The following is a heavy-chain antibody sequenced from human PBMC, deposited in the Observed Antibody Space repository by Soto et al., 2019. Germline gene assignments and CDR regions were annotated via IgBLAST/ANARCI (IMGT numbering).Heavy chain of an antibody. D-gene: IGHD3-10*01. Sequence: QVQLVQSGAEVKKPGASVKVSCKASGYTFTSYAMHWVRQAPGQRLEWMGWINAGNGNTKYSQKFQGRVTITRDTSASTAYMELSSLRSEDTAVYYCARALGAISGPDDYMDVWGKGTTVTVSS. CDR3: ARALGAISGPDDYMDV. J-gene: IGHJ6*03. V-gene: IGHV1-3*01. CDR2: INAGNGNT. CDR1: GYTFTSYA.